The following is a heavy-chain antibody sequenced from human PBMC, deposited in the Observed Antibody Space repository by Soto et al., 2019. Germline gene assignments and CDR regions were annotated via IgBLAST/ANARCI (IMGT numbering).Heavy chain of an antibody. CDR1: GGSISSYY. Sequence: SETLSLTSTVSGGSISSYYWSWIRQPPGKALEWIGYIYYSGSTNYNPSLKSRVTISVDTSKNQFSLKLSSVTAADTAVYYCARDSPNYDFWSGYGPLHYYGMDVWGQGTTVTVSS. D-gene: IGHD3-3*01. V-gene: IGHV4-59*01. CDR2: IYYSGST. CDR3: ARDSPNYDFWSGYGPLHYYGMDV. J-gene: IGHJ6*02.